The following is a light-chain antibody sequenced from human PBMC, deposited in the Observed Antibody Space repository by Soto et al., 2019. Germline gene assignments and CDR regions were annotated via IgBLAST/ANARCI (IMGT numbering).Light chain of an antibody. CDR3: QQYNNWLPRPT. CDR1: QSVSSN. Sequence: EIVMTQSPATLSVSPGERATLSCRASQSVSSNLAWYQQKPGQAPRLLIYGASTRATGIPARFSGSGSGTEFTLTISSLQSEDFAVYYCQQYNNWLPRPTFGGGTKVEIK. V-gene: IGKV3-15*01. J-gene: IGKJ4*01. CDR2: GAS.